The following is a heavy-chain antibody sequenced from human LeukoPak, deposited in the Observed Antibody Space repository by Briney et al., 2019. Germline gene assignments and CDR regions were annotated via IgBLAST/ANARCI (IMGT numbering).Heavy chain of an antibody. CDR1: GFTFSSYV. CDR2: ISGSGGST. D-gene: IGHD6-19*01. CDR3: AKAQKAVAGPWIPYYFDY. J-gene: IGHJ4*02. V-gene: IGHV3-23*01. Sequence: GGSLRLSCAASGFTFSSYVMSWVRQAPGKGLEWVSAISGSGGSTYYADSVKGRFTISRDNSKNTLYLQMNSLRAEDTAVYYCAKAQKAVAGPWIPYYFDYWGQGTLVTVSS.